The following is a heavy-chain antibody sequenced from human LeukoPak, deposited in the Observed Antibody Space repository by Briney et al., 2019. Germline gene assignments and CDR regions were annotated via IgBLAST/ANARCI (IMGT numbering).Heavy chain of an antibody. D-gene: IGHD3-22*01. Sequence: PVASVKVSCKASGYTFTGYYMHWVRQAPGQGLEWMGWINPSSGGTNYAQKFQGRVTMTRDTSITTAYMELSRLRSDDTAVYYCTYYDRTDYYYGYWGQGTLVTVSS. CDR2: INPSSGGT. CDR3: TYYDRTDYYYGY. J-gene: IGHJ4*02. CDR1: GYTFTGYY. V-gene: IGHV1-2*02.